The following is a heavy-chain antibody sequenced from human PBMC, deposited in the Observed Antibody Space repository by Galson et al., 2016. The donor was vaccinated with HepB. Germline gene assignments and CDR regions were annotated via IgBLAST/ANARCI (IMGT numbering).Heavy chain of an antibody. Sequence: SLRLSCAASGFIFNTYTIHWVRQTPGKGLQWVSSISGNSTYIYYSDSVRGRFTISRDNAKKSLYLQMNSLRAEDTAVYYCARERGTPAPDALAIWGQGTMVTVSS. CDR2: ISGNSTYI. CDR1: GFIFNTYT. V-gene: IGHV3-21*01. J-gene: IGHJ3*02. D-gene: IGHD2-2*01. CDR3: ARERGTPAPDALAI.